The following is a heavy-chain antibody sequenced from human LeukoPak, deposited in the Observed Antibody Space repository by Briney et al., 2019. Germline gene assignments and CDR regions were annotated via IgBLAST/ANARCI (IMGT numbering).Heavy chain of an antibody. CDR3: ARDLGLRGVTNWFDP. CDR2: IDPSGGDL. D-gene: IGHD3-10*01. J-gene: IGHJ5*02. V-gene: IGHV1-46*01. CDR1: AYTFTSYL. Sequence: ASVKVSCKASAYTFTSYLIHWVRQAPEQGLEWMGMIDPSGGDLVYAQQFRGRVTMTRDTSTSTLYMDLSSLRSEDTAIYYCARDLGLRGVTNWFDPWGQGTLVTVSS.